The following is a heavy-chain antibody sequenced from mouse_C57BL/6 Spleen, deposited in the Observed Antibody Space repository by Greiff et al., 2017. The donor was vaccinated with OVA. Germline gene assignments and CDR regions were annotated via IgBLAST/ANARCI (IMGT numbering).Heavy chain of an antibody. D-gene: IGHD1-1*01. CDR1: GYTFTSYW. V-gene: IGHV1-59*01. Sequence: QVQLQQPGAELVRPGNSVKLSCKASGYTFTSYWMHWVKQRPGQGLEWIGVIDPSDSYTNYNQKFKGKATLTVDTSSSTAYMQLSSLTSEDSAVYYCAGSITTVGDFDYWGQGTTLTVSS. CDR2: IDPSDSYT. J-gene: IGHJ2*01. CDR3: AGSITTVGDFDY.